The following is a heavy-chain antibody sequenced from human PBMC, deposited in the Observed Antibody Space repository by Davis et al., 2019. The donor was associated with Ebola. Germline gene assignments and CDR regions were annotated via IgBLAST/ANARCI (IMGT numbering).Heavy chain of an antibody. D-gene: IGHD3-3*01. CDR1: GFTFSSYG. CDR3: ARAGSKVYDFWSGSEYYGMDV. Sequence: GESLKISCAASGFTFSSYGMHWVRQAPGKGLEWVANIKQDGSEKYYVDSVKGRFTISRDNAKNSLYLQMNSLRSEDTAVYYCARAGSKVYDFWSGSEYYGMDVWGQGTTVTVSS. V-gene: IGHV3-7*01. J-gene: IGHJ6*02. CDR2: IKQDGSEK.